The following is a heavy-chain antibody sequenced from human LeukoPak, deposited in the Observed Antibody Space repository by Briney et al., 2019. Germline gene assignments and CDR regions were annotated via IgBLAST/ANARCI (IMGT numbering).Heavy chain of an antibody. CDR2: IIPIFGTA. Sequence: ASVTVSCKAAGATFSSYAISWVRQAPGQGLEWMGGIIPIFGTANYAQKFQGRVTITTDESTSTAYMELSSLRSEDTAVYYCARLPYCSGTSCYPVRYYYMDVWGKGTTVTVSS. CDR3: ARLPYCSGTSCYPVRYYYMDV. J-gene: IGHJ6*03. D-gene: IGHD2-2*01. V-gene: IGHV1-69*05. CDR1: GATFSSYA.